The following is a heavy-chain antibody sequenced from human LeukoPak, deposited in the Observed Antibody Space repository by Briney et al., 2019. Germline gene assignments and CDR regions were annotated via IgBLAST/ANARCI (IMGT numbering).Heavy chain of an antibody. Sequence: GGSLRLSCAASGFTVSSDYMSWVRQAPGQRLEWVSVIYSGGSTDYADSVKGRFTISRDKSKNPVYLQMNSLRFEDTAMYYCARTWFDPWGQGTLVTVSS. CDR1: GFTVSSDY. J-gene: IGHJ5*02. V-gene: IGHV3-53*05. CDR2: IYSGGST. CDR3: ARTWFDP.